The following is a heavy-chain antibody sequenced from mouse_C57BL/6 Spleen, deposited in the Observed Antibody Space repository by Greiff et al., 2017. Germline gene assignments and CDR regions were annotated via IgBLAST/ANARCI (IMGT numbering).Heavy chain of an antibody. J-gene: IGHJ2*01. Sequence: VQLQQSGAELVRPGASVKLSCKASGYTFTDYYINWVKQRPGQGLEWIARIYPGSGNTYYNEKFKGKATLTAEKSSSTAYMQLSSLTSEDSAVYFCARLGITTVFDYWGQGTTLTVSS. D-gene: IGHD1-1*01. V-gene: IGHV1-76*01. CDR3: ARLGITTVFDY. CDR2: IYPGSGNT. CDR1: GYTFTDYY.